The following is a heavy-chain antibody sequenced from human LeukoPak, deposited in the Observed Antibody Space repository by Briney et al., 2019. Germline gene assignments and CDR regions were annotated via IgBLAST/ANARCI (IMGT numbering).Heavy chain of an antibody. D-gene: IGHD2-2*01. J-gene: IGHJ5*02. Sequence: ASVKVSCKASGYTFTGYYMHWVRQAPGQGLEWMGWINPNSGGTNYAQKFQGRVTMTRDTSISTAYMELSRLRSDDTAVYYCARDRKVPAAGRPANWFDPWGQGTLVTVSS. CDR3: ARDRKVPAAGRPANWFDP. CDR1: GYTFTGYY. CDR2: INPNSGGT. V-gene: IGHV1-2*02.